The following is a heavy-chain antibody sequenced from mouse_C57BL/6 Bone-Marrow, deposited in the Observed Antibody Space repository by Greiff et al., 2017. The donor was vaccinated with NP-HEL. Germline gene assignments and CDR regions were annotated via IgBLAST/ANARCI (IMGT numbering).Heavy chain of an antibody. Sequence: EVNVVESGGGLVQPKGSLKLSCAASGFSFNTYAMNWVRQAPGKGLEWVARIRSKSNNYATYYADSVKDRFTISRDDSESMLYLQMNNLKTEDTAMYYCVIVVATDWYFDVWGTGTTVTVSS. D-gene: IGHD1-1*01. J-gene: IGHJ1*03. CDR2: IRSKSNNYAT. CDR1: GFSFNTYA. CDR3: VIVVATDWYFDV. V-gene: IGHV10-1*01.